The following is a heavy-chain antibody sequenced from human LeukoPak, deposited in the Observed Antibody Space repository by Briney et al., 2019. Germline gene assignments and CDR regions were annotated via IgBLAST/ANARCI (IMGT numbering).Heavy chain of an antibody. CDR2: TTDSGGNT. D-gene: IGHD3-3*01. V-gene: IGHV3-21*01. Sequence: PGGSLRLSCAASGFSFSTYAMTWLRQAPGKGLEWVSTTTDSGGNTHYADSVKGRFTISRDNAKNSLYLQMNSLRAEDTAVYYCARLYHDFWSGYFGSGGYYYGMDVWGQGTTVTVSS. CDR1: GFSFSTYA. CDR3: ARLYHDFWSGYFGSGGYYYGMDV. J-gene: IGHJ6*02.